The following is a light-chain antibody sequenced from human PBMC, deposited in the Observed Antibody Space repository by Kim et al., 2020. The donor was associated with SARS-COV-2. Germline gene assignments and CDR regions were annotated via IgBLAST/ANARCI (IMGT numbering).Light chain of an antibody. V-gene: IGLV3-21*04. J-gene: IGLJ2*01. CDR1: NIRTYS. Sequence: SYELTQTPPVSVAPGQTARITCGGNNIRTYSVHWYQQKPGQAPVLVMYYGTDRPSGIPERFSGSNSGNTATLTISRVEAGDEANYYCQVWDATSDHPVFGGGTQLTVL. CDR2: YGT. CDR3: QVWDATSDHPV.